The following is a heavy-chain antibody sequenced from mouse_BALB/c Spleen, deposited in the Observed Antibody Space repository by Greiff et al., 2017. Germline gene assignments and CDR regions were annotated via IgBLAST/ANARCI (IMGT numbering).Heavy chain of an antibody. V-gene: IGHV5-17*02. CDR3: ARWGMDY. J-gene: IGHJ4*01. CDR2: ISSGSSTI. CDR1: GFTFSSFG. Sequence: EVKVEESGGGLVQPGGSRKLSCAASGFTFSSFGMHWVRQAPEKGLEWVAYISSGSSTIYYADTVKGRFTISRDNPKNTLFLQMTSLRSEDTAMYYCARWGMDYWGQGTSVTVSS.